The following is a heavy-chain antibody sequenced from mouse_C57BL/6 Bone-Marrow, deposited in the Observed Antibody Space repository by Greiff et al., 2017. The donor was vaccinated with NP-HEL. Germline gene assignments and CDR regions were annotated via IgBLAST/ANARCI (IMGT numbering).Heavy chain of an antibody. J-gene: IGHJ1*03. D-gene: IGHD1-1*01. CDR3: ARRRGDYYGSSRYWYFDV. V-gene: IGHV1-7*01. Sequence: VKLMESGAELAKPGASVKLSCKASGYTFTSYWMHWVKQRPGQGLEWIGYINPSSGYTKYNQKFKDKATLTADKSSSTAYMQLRRLTYEDSAVYYCARRRGDYYGSSRYWYFDVWGTGTTVTVSS. CDR2: INPSSGYT. CDR1: GYTFTSYW.